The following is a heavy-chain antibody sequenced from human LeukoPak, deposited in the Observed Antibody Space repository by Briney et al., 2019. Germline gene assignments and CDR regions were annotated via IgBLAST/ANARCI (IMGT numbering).Heavy chain of an antibody. Sequence: SETLSLTRAVSGYSISSGYYWGWIRQPPGKGLEWIGSIYHSGSTYYNPSLKSRVTISVDTSKNQFSLKLSSVTAADTAVYYCARGSGRMDIVVVPAATNWFDPWGQGTLVTVSS. CDR1: GYSISSGYY. CDR3: ARGSGRMDIVVVPAATNWFDP. CDR2: IYHSGST. J-gene: IGHJ5*02. D-gene: IGHD2-2*03. V-gene: IGHV4-38-2*01.